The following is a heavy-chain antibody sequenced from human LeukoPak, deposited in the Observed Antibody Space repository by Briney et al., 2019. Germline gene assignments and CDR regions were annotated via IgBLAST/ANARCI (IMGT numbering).Heavy chain of an antibody. D-gene: IGHD4-17*01. CDR1: GFSFSDYE. J-gene: IGHJ6*03. CDR2: ISGSGGST. CDR3: AKALGEMTTVFYYYMDV. V-gene: IGHV3-23*01. Sequence: PGGSLRLSCAASGFSFSDYEMNWVRQAPGKGLEWVSAISGSGGSTYYADSVKGRFTISRDNSKNTLYLQTNSLRAEDTAVYYCAKALGEMTTVFYYYMDVWGKGTTVTVSS.